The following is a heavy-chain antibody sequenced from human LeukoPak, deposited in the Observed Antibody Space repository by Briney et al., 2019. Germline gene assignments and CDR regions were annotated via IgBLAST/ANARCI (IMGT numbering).Heavy chain of an antibody. CDR2: MNPNSGNT. CDR3: ARGGWVNDDSGALFGMDV. V-gene: IGHV1-8*02. J-gene: IGHJ6*02. Sequence: ASVKVPCKASGYTFSSYDINWVRQATGQGLEWMGRMNPNSGNTNYAQKFQGRVTMTRSTSTSTAYLELSSLRSDDTAVYYCARGGWVNDDSGALFGMDVWGQGTTVTVSS. D-gene: IGHD3-10*01. CDR1: GYTFSSYD.